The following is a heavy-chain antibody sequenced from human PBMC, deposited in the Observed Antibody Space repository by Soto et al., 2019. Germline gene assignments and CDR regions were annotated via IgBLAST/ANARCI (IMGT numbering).Heavy chain of an antibody. V-gene: IGHV3-15*01. CDR2: IKSKTDGGTT. J-gene: IGHJ6*03. Sequence: GGSLRLSCAASGFTFSNAWMSWVRQAPGKGLEWVGRIKSKTDGGTTDYAAPVKGRFTISRDDSKNTLYLQMNSLKTEDTAVYYCTTHGVVVAAWYYYYYMDVWGKGTTGTVSS. D-gene: IGHD2-15*01. CDR3: TTHGVVVAAWYYYYYMDV. CDR1: GFTFSNAW.